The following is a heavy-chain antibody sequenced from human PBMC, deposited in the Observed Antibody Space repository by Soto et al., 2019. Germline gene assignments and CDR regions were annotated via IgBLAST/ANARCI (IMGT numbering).Heavy chain of an antibody. J-gene: IGHJ4*02. V-gene: IGHV3-30-3*01. CDR1: GFTFSRYA. D-gene: IGHD6-6*01. Sequence: PGGSLRLSCAASGFTFSRYAMHWVRQAPGKGLEWVAVISYDGSNKYYADSVKGRFTISRDNSKNTLYLQMNSLRAEDTAVYYCARAEGSSSLKPHWGQGTLVTVSS. CDR3: ARAEGSSSLKPH. CDR2: ISYDGSNK.